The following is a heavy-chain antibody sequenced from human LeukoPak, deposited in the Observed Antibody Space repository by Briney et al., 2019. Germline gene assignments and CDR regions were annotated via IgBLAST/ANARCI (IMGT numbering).Heavy chain of an antibody. J-gene: IGHJ6*03. Sequence: PGGSLRLSCAASGFTFNNYLMNWVRQAPGKGLEWVASIKQDGSQKYYVASVKGRFTISRDNAKNSLYLQMNSLRAEDTAVYYCARDQLDRGMDVWGKGTTVTVSS. CDR2: IKQDGSQK. CDR3: ARDQLDRGMDV. V-gene: IGHV3-7*01. CDR1: GFTFNNYL. D-gene: IGHD6-6*01.